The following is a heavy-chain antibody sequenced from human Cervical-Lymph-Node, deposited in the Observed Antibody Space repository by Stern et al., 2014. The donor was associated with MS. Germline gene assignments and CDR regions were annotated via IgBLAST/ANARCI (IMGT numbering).Heavy chain of an antibody. V-gene: IGHV1-69*01. D-gene: IGHD6-13*01. CDR3: ALSSETSDRWYSLGYDL. CDR2: IFTVFGTP. CDR1: GNTFSNFP. Sequence: VQLVQSGAEAMKPGSSVKVSCKASGNTFSNFPSSWVRQAPGQGLEWMGGIFTVFGTPTYAQAFRGRVTITTDVSTSTVYMELSSLRSNDTAVYYCALSSETSDRWYSLGYDLWGQGTLVTVSS. J-gene: IGHJ5*02.